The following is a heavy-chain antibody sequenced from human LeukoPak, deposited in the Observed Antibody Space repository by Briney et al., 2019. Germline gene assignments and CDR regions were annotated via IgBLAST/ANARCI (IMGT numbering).Heavy chain of an antibody. CDR1: GYSFTTYW. D-gene: IGHD1-26*01. J-gene: IGHJ4*02. Sequence: GESLKISCKGSGYSFTTYWIGWVRQMPGKGLEWMGIIYPGDSDTRYSPSFQGQVTFSADKSTSTAYLQWSSLKASDTAMYYCARLPQWGGTYHFDYWGQGTLVTVSS. CDR3: ARLPQWGGTYHFDY. CDR2: IYPGDSDT. V-gene: IGHV5-51*01.